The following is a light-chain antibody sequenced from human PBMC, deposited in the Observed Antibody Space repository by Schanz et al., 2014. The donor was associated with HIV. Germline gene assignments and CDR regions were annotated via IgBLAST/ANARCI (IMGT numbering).Light chain of an antibody. CDR1: SNNVGSYA. CDR2: GNS. V-gene: IGLV1-51*02. J-gene: IGLJ3*02. CDR3: GTWDSSLRASWV. Sequence: QSVLTQEASVSGTVGQKVTLSCTGNSNNVGSYAVGWYQQISHGAPKTVMFGNSLPSGIPDRFSGSKSGTSATLGITGLQTGDEADFYCGTWDSSLRASWVFGGGTKLTVL.